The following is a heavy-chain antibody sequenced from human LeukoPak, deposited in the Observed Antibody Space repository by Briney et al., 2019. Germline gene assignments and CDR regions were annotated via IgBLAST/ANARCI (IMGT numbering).Heavy chain of an antibody. CDR1: GGSISSYY. J-gene: IGHJ3*02. D-gene: IGHD3-3*01. CDR3: ARDDSPYYDFWSGYYPYAFDI. CDR2: IYTSGST. V-gene: IGHV4-4*07. Sequence: SETLSLTCTVSGGSISSYYWSWIRQPAGKGLEWIGRIYTSGSTNCNPSLKSRVTMSVDTSKNQFSLKLSSVTAADTAVYYCARDDSPYYDFWSGYYPYAFDIWGQGTMVTVSS.